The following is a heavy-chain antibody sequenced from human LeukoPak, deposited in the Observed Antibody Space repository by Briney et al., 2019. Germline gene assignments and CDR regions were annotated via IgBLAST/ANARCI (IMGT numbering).Heavy chain of an antibody. CDR3: ARAHSSSWYRAFDY. CDR2: ISAYNGNT. V-gene: IGHV1-18*01. CDR1: GYTFTSYG. Sequence: GASVKVSCKASGYTFTSYGISWVRQAPGQGLEWMGWISAYNGNTNYAQKVQGRVTMTTDTSTSTAYMELRSLRSDDTAVYYCARAHSSSWYRAFDYWGQGTLVTVSS. J-gene: IGHJ4*02. D-gene: IGHD6-13*01.